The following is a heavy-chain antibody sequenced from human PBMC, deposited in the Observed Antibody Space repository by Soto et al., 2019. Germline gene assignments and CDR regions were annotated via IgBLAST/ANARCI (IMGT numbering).Heavy chain of an antibody. CDR2: INPKTAAT. V-gene: IGHV1-2*02. Sequence: GASVKVSCKASGYSVSDYFIQWVRQAPGQGLEWVAWINPKTAATNYAKKFQGRVSLTWDTSFSTAYMEVTRLRPDDMVVYYCARIKWGLDYYNGMDVWGQGTTVTVSS. J-gene: IGHJ6*02. CDR1: GYSVSDYF. D-gene: IGHD1-26*01. CDR3: ARIKWGLDYYNGMDV.